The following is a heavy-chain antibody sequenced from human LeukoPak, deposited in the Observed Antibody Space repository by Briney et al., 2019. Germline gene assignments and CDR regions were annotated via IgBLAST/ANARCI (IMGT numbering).Heavy chain of an antibody. V-gene: IGHV3-74*01. J-gene: IGHJ4*02. CDR2: IKSDGSTT. Sequence: PGGSLRLSCAASGFTFSSYWMHWVRQAPGKGLVWVSRIKSDGSTTTYADSVKGRFIISRDNAKNTLYLQMNSLRAEDTAVYYCARVVATHFDYWGQGTLVTVS. D-gene: IGHD5-12*01. CDR3: ARVVATHFDY. CDR1: GFTFSSYW.